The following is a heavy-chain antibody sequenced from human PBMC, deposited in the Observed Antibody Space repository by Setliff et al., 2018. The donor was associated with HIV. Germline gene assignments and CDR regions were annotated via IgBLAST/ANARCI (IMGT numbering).Heavy chain of an antibody. Sequence: GGSLRLSCAASGFTFSSYWMSWVRQAPGKGLEWMANIKQDGSEKYYVDSVKGRFTISRDNAKNSLYLQMNSLRAEDTAVYYCARGGGGYYYVGAVDIWGQGTVVTVSS. D-gene: IGHD3-22*01. CDR1: GFTFSSYW. V-gene: IGHV3-7*03. CDR2: IKQDGSEK. J-gene: IGHJ3*02. CDR3: ARGGGGYYYVGAVDI.